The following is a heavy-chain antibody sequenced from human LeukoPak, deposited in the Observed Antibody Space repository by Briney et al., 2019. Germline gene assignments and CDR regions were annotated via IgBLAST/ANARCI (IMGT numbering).Heavy chain of an antibody. CDR3: ARDLDSSSRGYFDY. J-gene: IGHJ4*02. CDR2: INPNSGGT. Sequence: ASVKVSCKASGYTFTGYYMHWVRQAPGQGLEWMGWINPNSGGTNYAQKFQGWVTMTSDTSISTAYMELSRLRSDDTAVYYCARDLDSSSRGYFDYWGQGTLVTVSS. D-gene: IGHD6-13*01. V-gene: IGHV1-2*04. CDR1: GYTFTGYY.